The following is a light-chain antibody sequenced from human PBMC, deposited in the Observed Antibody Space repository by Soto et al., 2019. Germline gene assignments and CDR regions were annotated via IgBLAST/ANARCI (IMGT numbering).Light chain of an antibody. CDR1: QSVSSGY. V-gene: IGKV3-20*01. J-gene: IGKJ5*01. CDR2: GAS. CDR3: QQYGSSPPS. Sequence: EIVMQQSPGTLSLSPGESAPLSGRASQSVSSGYLAWYRQKPGQAPRLLIYGASTRATGIPDSFSGSGSGTDFTLNISRLEPEVFAVYYCQQYGSSPPSFGQGTRLEI.